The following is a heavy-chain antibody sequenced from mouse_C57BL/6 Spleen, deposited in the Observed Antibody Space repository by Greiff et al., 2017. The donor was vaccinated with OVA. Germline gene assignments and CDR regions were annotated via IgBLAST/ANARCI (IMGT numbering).Heavy chain of an antibody. CDR1: GYTFTSYG. Sequence: QVQLQQSGAELARPGASVKLSCKASGYTFTSYGISWVKQRTGQGLEWIGEIYPRSGNTYYNEKFKGKATLTADKSSSTAYMELRSLTSEDSAVYFCARGTDMITTGPHYFDYWGQGTTLTVSS. V-gene: IGHV1-81*01. CDR2: IYPRSGNT. CDR3: ARGTDMITTGPHYFDY. J-gene: IGHJ2*01. D-gene: IGHD2-4*01.